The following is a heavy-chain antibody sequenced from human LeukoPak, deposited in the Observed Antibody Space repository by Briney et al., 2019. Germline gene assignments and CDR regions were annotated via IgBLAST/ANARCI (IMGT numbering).Heavy chain of an antibody. CDR1: GFTFSNTA. J-gene: IGHJ6*03. D-gene: IGHD5-12*01. V-gene: IGHV3-23*01. Sequence: PGGSLRLSCAASGFTFSNTAMSWVRQAPGKGLEWLSIISGSGLNAYYADSVKGRFTISRDNSKNTLYLQMKSLRAEDTAVYYCAKGGGYEAQYYYYYLDVWGKGTTVTISS. CDR3: AKGGGYEAQYYYYYLDV. CDR2: ISGSGLNA.